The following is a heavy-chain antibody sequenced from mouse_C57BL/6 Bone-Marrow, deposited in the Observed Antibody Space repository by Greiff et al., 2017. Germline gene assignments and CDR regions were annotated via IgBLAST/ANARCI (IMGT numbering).Heavy chain of an antibody. CDR2: INYDGSST. J-gene: IGHJ2*01. Sequence: EVMLVESEGGLVQPGSSMKLSCTASGFTFSDYYMAWVRQVPEKGLEWVANINYDGSSTYYLDSLKSRFIISRDNAKNMLYLQMSSLKSEDTATYYCAREIITTVVARGGFDYWGQGTTLTVSS. CDR1: GFTFSDYY. D-gene: IGHD1-1*01. V-gene: IGHV5-16*01. CDR3: AREIITTVVARGGFDY.